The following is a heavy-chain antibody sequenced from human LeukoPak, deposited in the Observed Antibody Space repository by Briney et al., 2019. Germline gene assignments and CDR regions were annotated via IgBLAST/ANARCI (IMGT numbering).Heavy chain of an antibody. Sequence: PSETLSLTCAVSGGSISNYYWSWIRQPPGKGLEWIGYISYSGNTNSNPSLKSRVTMSLDTSKNHFSLSLSSMTAADTAVYFCARHSSPNSNWFDPWGQGTLVTVSS. V-gene: IGHV4-59*08. J-gene: IGHJ5*02. CDR2: ISYSGNT. CDR3: ARHSSPNSNWFDP. CDR1: GGSISNYY.